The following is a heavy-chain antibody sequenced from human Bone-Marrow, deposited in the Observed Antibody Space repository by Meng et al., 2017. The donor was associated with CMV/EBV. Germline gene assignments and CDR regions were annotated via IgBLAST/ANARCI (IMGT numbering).Heavy chain of an antibody. CDR3: ARGPCSSTSCYDWGWFDP. Sequence: GSLRLSCTVSGHSISSGYFWGWIRQPPGKGLEWIGSMYHSGSTYYNPSLKSRVIISVDTSKNQFSLKLRSVTAADTAVYYCARGPCSSTSCYDWGWFDPWGQGTLVTVS. D-gene: IGHD2-2*01. V-gene: IGHV4-38-2*02. J-gene: IGHJ5*02. CDR2: MYHSGST. CDR1: GHSISSGYF.